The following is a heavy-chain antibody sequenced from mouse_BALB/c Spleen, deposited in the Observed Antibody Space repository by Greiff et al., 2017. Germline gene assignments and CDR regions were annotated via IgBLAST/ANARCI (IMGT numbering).Heavy chain of an antibody. CDR3: VRMGGYFDY. CDR1: GFSLTSYD. Sequence: VKLMESGPGLVAPSQSLSITCTVSGFSLTSYDISWIRQPPGKGLEWLGVIWTGGGTNYNSAFMSRLSISKDNSKSQVFLKMNSLQTDDTAIYYCVRMGGYFDYWGQGTTLTVSS. J-gene: IGHJ2*01. CDR2: IWTGGGT. V-gene: IGHV2-9-2*01.